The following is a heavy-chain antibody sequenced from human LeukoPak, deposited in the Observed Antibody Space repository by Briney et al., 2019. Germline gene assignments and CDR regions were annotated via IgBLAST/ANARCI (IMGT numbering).Heavy chain of an antibody. CDR3: ARPPGYDSSGYYIDY. J-gene: IGHJ4*02. Sequence: GESLKISCKGSGYSFISYWIGWVRQMPGKGLEWMGIIYPGDSDTRYSPSFQGQVTISADKSISTAYLQWSSLKASDTAMYYCARPPGYDSSGYYIDYWGQGTLVTVSS. D-gene: IGHD3-22*01. CDR1: GYSFISYW. V-gene: IGHV5-51*01. CDR2: IYPGDSDT.